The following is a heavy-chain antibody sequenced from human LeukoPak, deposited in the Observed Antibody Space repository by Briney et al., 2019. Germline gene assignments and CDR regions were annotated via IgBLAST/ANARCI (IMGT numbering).Heavy chain of an antibody. CDR1: GGSFSGYY. D-gene: IGHD6-19*01. Sequence: SETLSLTCAVYGGSFSGYYWSWIRQPPGKGLEWIGEINHSGSTNYNPSLKSRVTISVDTSKNQFSLKLSSVTAADTAVYYYARQKLWLVVFDYWGQGTLVTVSS. V-gene: IGHV4-34*01. CDR3: ARQKLWLVVFDY. J-gene: IGHJ4*02. CDR2: INHSGST.